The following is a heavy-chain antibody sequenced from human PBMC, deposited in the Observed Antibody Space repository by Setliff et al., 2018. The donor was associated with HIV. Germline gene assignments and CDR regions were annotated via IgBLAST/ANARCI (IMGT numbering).Heavy chain of an antibody. Sequence: PGASVKVSCKTSGYTFTSYHLHWLRQAPGQGLEWVGWINPNSGDTRYAQRFQGRVTMTRDTSTNTAYMELNSLTSDDTAVYYCARDLVVVAPYYCFDPWGQGTLVTVSS. D-gene: IGHD2-15*01. V-gene: IGHV1-2*02. CDR1: GYTFTSYH. CDR2: INPNSGDT. J-gene: IGHJ5*02. CDR3: ARDLVVVAPYYCFDP.